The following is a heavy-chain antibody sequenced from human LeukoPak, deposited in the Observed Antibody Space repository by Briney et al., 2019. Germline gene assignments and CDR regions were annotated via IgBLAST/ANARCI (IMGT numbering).Heavy chain of an antibody. V-gene: IGHV3-53*01. Sequence: PGGSLRLSCAASGFTVSSNYMSWVRQAPGKGLEWVSVIYSGGSTYYADSVKGRFTISRDNSKNTLYLQMNSLRAEDTAVYYCAKPLVVISIFDYWGQGTLVTVSS. D-gene: IGHD3-22*01. CDR1: GFTVSSNY. CDR2: IYSGGST. J-gene: IGHJ4*02. CDR3: AKPLVVISIFDY.